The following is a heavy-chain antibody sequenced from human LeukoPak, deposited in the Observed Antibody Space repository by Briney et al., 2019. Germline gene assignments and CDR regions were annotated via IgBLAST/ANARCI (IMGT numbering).Heavy chain of an antibody. V-gene: IGHV3-23*01. D-gene: IGHD3-22*01. Sequence: GGSLRLSCTVSGFTLSSYEMTWFRQAPGKGLEWVSSIGYGGADSHYADSVRGRFTISRDNSKNTVDLQMSSLRTEDTAVYYCAKDKALYYYDSSGFDYWGQGTLVTVSS. J-gene: IGHJ4*02. CDR3: AKDKALYYYDSSGFDY. CDR1: GFTLSSYE. CDR2: IGYGGADS.